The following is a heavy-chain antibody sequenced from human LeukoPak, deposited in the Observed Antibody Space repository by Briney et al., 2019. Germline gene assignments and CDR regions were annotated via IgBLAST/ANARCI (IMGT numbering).Heavy chain of an antibody. J-gene: IGHJ5*02. CDR1: GGSISSSSYY. Sequence: SETLSLTCTVSGGSISSSSYYWGWIRQPPGKGLEWIGEINHSGSTNYNPSLKSRVTISVDTSKNQFSLKLSPVTAADTAVYYCARGRRGRRGSWFDPWGQGTLVTVSS. CDR2: INHSGST. V-gene: IGHV4-39*07. D-gene: IGHD2-15*01. CDR3: ARGRRGRRGSWFDP.